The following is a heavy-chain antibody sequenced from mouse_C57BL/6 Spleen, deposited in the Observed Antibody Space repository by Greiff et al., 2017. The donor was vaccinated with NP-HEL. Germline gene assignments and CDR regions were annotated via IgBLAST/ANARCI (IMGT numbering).Heavy chain of an antibody. D-gene: IGHD1-1*01. CDR3: ARSRTTVPSPLFDY. CDR1: GYTFTSYW. V-gene: IGHV1-55*01. CDR2: IYPGSGST. J-gene: IGHJ2*01. Sequence: VQLQQPGAELVKPGASVKMSCKASGYTFTSYWITWVKQRPGQGLEWIGDIYPGSGSTNYNEKFKSKATLTVDTSSSTAYMQLSSLTSEDSAVYYCARSRTTVPSPLFDYWGQGTTLTVSS.